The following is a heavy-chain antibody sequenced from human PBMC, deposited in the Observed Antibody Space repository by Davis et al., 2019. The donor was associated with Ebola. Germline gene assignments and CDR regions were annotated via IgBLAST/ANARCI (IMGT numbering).Heavy chain of an antibody. CDR2: INPNSGGT. V-gene: IGHV1-2*04. CDR1: RYSFPPSY. D-gene: IGHD6-13*01. CDR3: ARENIAAAGTWYYYYGMDV. Sequence: AASVKVSCKASRYSFPPSYMHWVRQAPGQGLEWMGWINPNSGGTNYAQKFQGWVTMTRDTSISTAYMELSRLRSDDTAVYYCARENIAAAGTWYYYYGMDVWGQGTTVTVSS. J-gene: IGHJ6*02.